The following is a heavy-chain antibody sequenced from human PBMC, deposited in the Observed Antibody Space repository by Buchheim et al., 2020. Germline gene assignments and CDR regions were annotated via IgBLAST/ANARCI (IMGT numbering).Heavy chain of an antibody. CDR3: AKDMTWNFYYGMDV. CDR2: ISWDSGSL. V-gene: IGHV3-9*01. Sequence: EVHLVESGGDLVQPGRSLRLSCVGSGFKFNDYAMHWVRQAPGKGLEWVSGISWDSGSLGYADSVKGRFTISRDNAKNALYLQMNSLRAENTALYYCAKDMTWNFYYGMDVWGQGTT. CDR1: GFKFNDYA. J-gene: IGHJ6*02.